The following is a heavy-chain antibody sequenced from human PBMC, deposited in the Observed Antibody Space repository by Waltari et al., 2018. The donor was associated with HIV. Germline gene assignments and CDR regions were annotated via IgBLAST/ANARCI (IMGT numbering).Heavy chain of an antibody. V-gene: IGHV3-21*01. CDR2: ISTSSRYI. Sequence: EVQLVESGGGLVKPGGSLRLPCAASGFTFSSYSMNWVRQAPGKGLEWVSSISTSSRYIYYADSLKGRFTSSRDNAKNSLYLQMNSLRAEDTAVYYCAREGFCSNGVCSHYYGMDVWGQGTTVTVSS. J-gene: IGHJ6*02. CDR1: GFTFSSYS. D-gene: IGHD2-8*01. CDR3: AREGFCSNGVCSHYYGMDV.